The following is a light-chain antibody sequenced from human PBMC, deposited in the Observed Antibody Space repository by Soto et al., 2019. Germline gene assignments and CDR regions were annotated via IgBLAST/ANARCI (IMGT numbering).Light chain of an antibody. CDR2: DVN. CDR1: SGDVGGYDF. V-gene: IGLV2-14*01. Sequence: QSALTQPASVSGSPGQSITISCTGTSGDVGGYDFVSWFQQHPVKAPKLIIYDVNDRPSGVSNRFSGSKSGNTASLTISGLQTEDEADYYCNSHTSSNTQVFGTGTKLTVL. CDR3: NSHTSSNTQV. J-gene: IGLJ1*01.